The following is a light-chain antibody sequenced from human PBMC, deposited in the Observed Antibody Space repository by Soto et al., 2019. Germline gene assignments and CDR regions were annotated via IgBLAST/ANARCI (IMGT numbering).Light chain of an antibody. Sequence: QPVLTQSSSASASLGPSVKLTCTLSSGHSSYIIAWHQQQPGKAPRYLMKLEGSGSYNKGSEVPDRFSGSSSGADRYLTISNLQFEDEADYYCETWDFNTRVFGGGTKLTVL. CDR2: LEGSGSY. J-gene: IGLJ3*02. CDR3: ETWDFNTRV. V-gene: IGLV4-60*02. CDR1: SGHSSYI.